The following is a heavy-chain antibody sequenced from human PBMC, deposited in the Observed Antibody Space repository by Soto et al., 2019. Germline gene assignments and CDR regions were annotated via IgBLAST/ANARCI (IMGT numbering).Heavy chain of an antibody. CDR3: ARSRVCVMNPASETDY. V-gene: IGHV5-51*01. J-gene: IGHJ4*02. CDR1: GYKFSRPW. CDR2: IYPGDSDT. Sequence: EVQLVQSGAEVKEPGQSLKISCRGSGYKFSRPWIVWVREMPGKELAVVGIIYPGDSDTRYSPSFQGQVTISLDKSIDTAYLHRNYLKTSYTVMYSCARSRVCVMNPASETDYWGQGTMVTVSS.